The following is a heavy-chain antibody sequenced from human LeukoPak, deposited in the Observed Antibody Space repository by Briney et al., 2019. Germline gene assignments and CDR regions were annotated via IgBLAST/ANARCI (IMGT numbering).Heavy chain of an antibody. CDR2: ISSSSSYI. V-gene: IGHV3-21*01. Sequence: GGSLRLSCAASGFTFSSYSMNWVRQAPGKGLEWVSSISSSSSYIYYADSVKGRFTISRDNAKNSLYLQMNSLRAEDTAVYYCARLASRYYDSSGYSLYFDLWGRGTLVTVSS. CDR1: GFTFSSYS. J-gene: IGHJ2*01. D-gene: IGHD3-22*01. CDR3: ARLASRYYDSSGYSLYFDL.